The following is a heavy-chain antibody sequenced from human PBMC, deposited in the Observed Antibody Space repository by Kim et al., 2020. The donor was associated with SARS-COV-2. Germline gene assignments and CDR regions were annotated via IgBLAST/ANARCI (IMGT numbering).Heavy chain of an antibody. Sequence: GSTRYADFVKARFTSSRDKWKDTSYLQMDSLRAEDTGVYYCAGVQVDGFWSWGQGTLVTVSS. V-gene: IGHV3-66*01. D-gene: IGHD6-19*01. J-gene: IGHJ5*02. CDR2: GST. CDR3: AGVQVDGFWS.